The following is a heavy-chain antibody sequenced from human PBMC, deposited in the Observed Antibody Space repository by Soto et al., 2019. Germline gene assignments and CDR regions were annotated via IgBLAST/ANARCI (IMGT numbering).Heavy chain of an antibody. D-gene: IGHD3-22*01. CDR1: GYTITRHW. Sequence: ASVKVSCKASGYTITRHWMHWVRQAPGQGLEWMGVINPSGGGTIYAQKLQGRVTMTRGTSTSTVYMELSSLRSDDTALYYCARDNSYNSGGATGWYFDLWGRGTLVTVSS. V-gene: IGHV1-46*04. J-gene: IGHJ2*01. CDR3: ARDNSYNSGGATGWYFDL. CDR2: INPSGGGT.